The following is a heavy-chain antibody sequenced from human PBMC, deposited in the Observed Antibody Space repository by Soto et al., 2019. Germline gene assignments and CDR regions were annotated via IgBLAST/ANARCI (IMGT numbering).Heavy chain of an antibody. D-gene: IGHD2-15*01. V-gene: IGHV3-21*01. CDR3: ARARGLGGGSHKSRYFDY. J-gene: IGHJ4*02. Sequence: EVQLVESGGGLVKPGGSLRLPCVASGFTFSSYSMNWVRQAPGKGLEWVSSISSSSSYIYYADSVKGRFTISRDNAKNSLYLQMNSLRAEDTAVYYCARARGLGGGSHKSRYFDYWGQGTLVTVSS. CDR1: GFTFSSYS. CDR2: ISSSSSYI.